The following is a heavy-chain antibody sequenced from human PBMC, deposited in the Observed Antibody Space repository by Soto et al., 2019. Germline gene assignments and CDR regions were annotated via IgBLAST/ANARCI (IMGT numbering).Heavy chain of an antibody. J-gene: IGHJ6*04. D-gene: IGHD6-6*01. V-gene: IGHV3-53*01. CDR2: IYSGGST. CDR1: GFTVSSNY. CDR3: AKDRPTTSSSKMDV. Sequence: GGSLRLSCAASGFTVSSNYMSWVRQAPGKGLEWVSVIYSGGSTYYADSVKGRFTISRHNSKNTMYLQMDSLRAEDTAVYYCAKDRPTTSSSKMDVWGKGTTVTVSS.